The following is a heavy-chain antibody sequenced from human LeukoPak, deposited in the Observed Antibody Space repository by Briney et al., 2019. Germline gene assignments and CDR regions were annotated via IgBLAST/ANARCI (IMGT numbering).Heavy chain of an antibody. CDR3: ARDSNWNSCFDY. D-gene: IGHD1-7*01. Sequence: GRSLRLSCAASGFTFSSYAMHWVRQAPGKGLEWVAVISYDGSNKYYADSVKGRFTISRDNSKNTLYLQMNSLRAEDTAVYYCARDSNWNSCFDYWGQGNLGTVSS. J-gene: IGHJ4*02. CDR2: ISYDGSNK. CDR1: GFTFSSYA. V-gene: IGHV3-30-3*01.